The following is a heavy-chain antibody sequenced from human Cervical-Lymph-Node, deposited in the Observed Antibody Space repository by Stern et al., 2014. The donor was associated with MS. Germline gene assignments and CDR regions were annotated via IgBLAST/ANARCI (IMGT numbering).Heavy chain of an antibody. Sequence: VQLEESGGGVVQPGRSLRLSCAASGFTFSSYAMHWVRQAPGKGLEWVAVISYDGSNKYYADSVKGRFTISRDNSKNTLYLQMNSLRAEDTAVYYCARDVTEWLLSLFDYWGQGTLVTVSS. CDR3: ARDVTEWLLSLFDY. CDR2: ISYDGSNK. CDR1: GFTFSSYA. J-gene: IGHJ4*02. V-gene: IGHV3-30*01. D-gene: IGHD3-3*01.